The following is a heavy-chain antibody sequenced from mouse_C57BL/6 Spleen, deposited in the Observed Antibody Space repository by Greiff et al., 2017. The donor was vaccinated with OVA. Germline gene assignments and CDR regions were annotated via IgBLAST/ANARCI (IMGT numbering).Heavy chain of an antibody. Sequence: QVQLQQSDAELVKPGASVKISCQVSGYNFTDHTIPCMKQRPEQGLAWIGYIYPRDGSTKYNAKFKGKATLTADKASSTAYMQLNSLTSEDSAVYFCARSGYGYDGLAYWGQGTLVTVSA. V-gene: IGHV1-78*01. CDR3: ARSGYGYDGLAY. J-gene: IGHJ3*01. CDR1: GYNFTDHT. D-gene: IGHD2-2*01. CDR2: IYPRDGST.